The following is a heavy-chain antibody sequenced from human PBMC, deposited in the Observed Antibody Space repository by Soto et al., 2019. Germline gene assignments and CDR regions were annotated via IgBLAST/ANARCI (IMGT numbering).Heavy chain of an antibody. CDR1: GGSISSYY. CDR3: GRATSLAARAYYYYYYMDV. D-gene: IGHD6-6*01. Sequence: SETLSLTCTVSGGSISSYYWSWIRQPPGKGLEWIGYIYYSGSANYNPSLKSRVTISVDTSKNQFSLKLSSVTAADTAVYYCGRATSLAARAYYYYYYMDVWGKGTTVTVSS. CDR2: IYYSGSA. V-gene: IGHV4-59*01. J-gene: IGHJ6*03.